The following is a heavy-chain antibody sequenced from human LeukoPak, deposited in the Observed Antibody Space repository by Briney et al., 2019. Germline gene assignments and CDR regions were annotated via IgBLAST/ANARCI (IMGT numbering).Heavy chain of an antibody. CDR2: IYYSGST. Sequence: PSETLSLTCTVSGGSISSGGYYWSWIRQHPGKGLEWIGYIYYSGSTYYNPSLKSRVTISVNTSKNQFSLKLSSVTAADTAIYYCQSRFLGWLLDYWGQGTLVTVSS. CDR1: GGSISSGGYY. V-gene: IGHV4-31*08. CDR3: QSRFLGWLLDY. D-gene: IGHD3-3*01. J-gene: IGHJ4*02.